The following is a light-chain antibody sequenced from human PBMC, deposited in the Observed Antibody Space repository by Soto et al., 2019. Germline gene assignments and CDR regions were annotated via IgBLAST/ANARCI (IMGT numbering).Light chain of an antibody. CDR2: GAS. Sequence: EIVLTQSPATLSVSPGERATLSCRASQRVSSNLAWYQQKPGQAPRLLIYGASTRATGIPARFSGSGSGTEFTLTISSLQSEDFAVYYCQQYNNLHPYTFGQGTNLEIK. J-gene: IGKJ2*01. CDR1: QRVSSN. CDR3: QQYNNLHPYT. V-gene: IGKV3-15*01.